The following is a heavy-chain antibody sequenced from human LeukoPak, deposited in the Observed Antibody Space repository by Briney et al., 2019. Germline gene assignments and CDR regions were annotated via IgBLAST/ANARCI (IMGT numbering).Heavy chain of an antibody. J-gene: IGHJ6*04. CDR2: IYTSGST. V-gene: IGHV4-4*07. CDR1: GGSISSYY. D-gene: IGHD2-2*01. Sequence: KPSETLSLTCTVSGGSISSYYWSWLRQPAGKGLEWIGRIYTSGSTNYNPSLKSRATMSVDTSKNQFSLKLSSVTAADTAVYYCASARTTAFMDVWGKRTTVTVSS. CDR3: ASARTTAFMDV.